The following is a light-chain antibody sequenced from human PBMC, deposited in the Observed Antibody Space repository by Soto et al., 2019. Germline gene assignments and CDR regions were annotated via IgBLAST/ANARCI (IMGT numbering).Light chain of an antibody. V-gene: IGLV3-1*01. J-gene: IGLJ1*01. Sequence: SYELTQPHSVSVSPGQPASITCSGDKLGDKYACWYQQKPGQSPVLVIYQDSKRPSGIPERFSGSNSGNTATLTISGTQAMDEADYYCQAWDSSTPYVFGTGTKLTVL. CDR1: KLGDKY. CDR3: QAWDSSTPYV. CDR2: QDS.